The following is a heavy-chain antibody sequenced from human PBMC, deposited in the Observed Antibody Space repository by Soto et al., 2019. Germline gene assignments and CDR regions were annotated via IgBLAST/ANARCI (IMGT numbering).Heavy chain of an antibody. CDR1: GGSISSGDYY. V-gene: IGHV4-30-4*01. CDR2: IYYSGST. CDR3: ARAVVVVVAATYWFDP. D-gene: IGHD2-15*01. J-gene: IGHJ5*02. Sequence: PSETLSLTCTVSGGSISSGDYYWSRIRQPPGKGLEWIGYIYYSGSTYYNPSLKSRVTISVDTSKNQFSLKLSSVTAADTAVYYCARAVVVVVAATYWFDPWGQGTLVTVSS.